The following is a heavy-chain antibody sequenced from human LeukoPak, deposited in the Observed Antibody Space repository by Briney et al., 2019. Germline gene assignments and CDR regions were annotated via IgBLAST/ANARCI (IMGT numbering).Heavy chain of an antibody. CDR2: ISGSGGST. D-gene: IGHD1-26*01. V-gene: IGHV3-23*01. CDR3: AKDAAQWELLPVYFDY. CDR1: GFTFSSYA. J-gene: IGHJ4*02. Sequence: GGSLRLSCAASGFTFSSYAVSWVRQAPGKGLEWVSAISGSGGSTYYADSVKGRFTISRDNSKNTLYLQMNSLRAEDTAVYYCAKDAAQWELLPVYFDYWGQGTLVTVSS.